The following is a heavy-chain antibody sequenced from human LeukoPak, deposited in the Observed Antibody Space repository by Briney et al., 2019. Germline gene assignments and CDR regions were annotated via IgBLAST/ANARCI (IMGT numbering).Heavy chain of an antibody. J-gene: IGHJ4*02. V-gene: IGHV3-48*01. CDR3: ARVLVVISGDYYIDN. Sequence: GRSLRLSCAASGFTFSNYGMHWVRQAPGKGLEWVSYISSSSSTIYYADSVKGRFTISRDNAKNSLYLQMNSLKTEDTAFYYCARVLVVISGDYYIDNWGQGTLVTVSS. CDR1: GFTFSNYG. D-gene: IGHD3-22*01. CDR2: ISSSSSTI.